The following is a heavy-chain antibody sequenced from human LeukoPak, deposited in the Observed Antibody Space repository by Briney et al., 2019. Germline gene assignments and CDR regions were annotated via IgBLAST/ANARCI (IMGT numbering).Heavy chain of an antibody. CDR3: TRGRGGLNYYYYMDV. J-gene: IGHJ6*03. CDR1: RFTFGDYA. CDR2: IKSKAYGGTT. Sequence: GRSLRLSCTASRFTFGDYAMSWVRQAPGKGLEWVGFIKSKAYGGTTEYAASVKGRFMISRDDSKNIAYLQMNSLKTEDTAVYYCTRGRGGLNYYYYMDVWGKGTTVTVSS. V-gene: IGHV3-49*04. D-gene: IGHD4-23*01.